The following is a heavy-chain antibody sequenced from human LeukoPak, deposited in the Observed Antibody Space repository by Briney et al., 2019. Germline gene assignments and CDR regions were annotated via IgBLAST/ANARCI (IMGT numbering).Heavy chain of an antibody. CDR1: GFSFSEYY. J-gene: IGHJ3*02. CDR3: ARHSEGPVNDAFDI. Sequence: GRSLRLSCAASGFSFSEYYMTWIRQAPGKGLEWVSNLSSSGRYTNYADSVRGRFTISRDNAKKSLYLQMNSLRAEDTAVYYCARHSEGPVNDAFDIWGQGTKVTVSS. CDR2: LSSSGRYT. D-gene: IGHD2-2*01. V-gene: IGHV3-11*03.